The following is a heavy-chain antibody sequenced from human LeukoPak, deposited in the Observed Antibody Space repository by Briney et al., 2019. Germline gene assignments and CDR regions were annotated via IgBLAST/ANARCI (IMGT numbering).Heavy chain of an antibody. J-gene: IGHJ4*02. CDR1: GGTFSSYA. D-gene: IGHD3-9*01. Sequence: GASVKVSCKASGGTFSSYAISWVRQAPGQGLEWMGGIIPIFGTANYAQKFQGRVTITADESTSTAHMELSSLRSEDTAVYYCARARALVIYYFDYWGQGTLVTVSS. CDR2: IIPIFGTA. CDR3: ARARALVIYYFDY. V-gene: IGHV1-69*13.